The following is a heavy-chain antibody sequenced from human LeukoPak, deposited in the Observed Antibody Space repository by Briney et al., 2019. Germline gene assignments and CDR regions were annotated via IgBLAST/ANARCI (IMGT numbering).Heavy chain of an antibody. CDR1: GGSISSGGYY. CDR2: IYYSGST. V-gene: IGHV4-31*03. CDR3: ARSVGQQLYAMDV. J-gene: IGHJ6*02. Sequence: SETLSLTCTGSGGSISSGGYYWSWIRQHPGKGLEWIGYIYYSGSTYYNPFLKSRVTISVDTSKNQFSLKLNSVTAADTAVYFCARSVGQQLYAMDVWGQGTTVTVSS. D-gene: IGHD6-13*01.